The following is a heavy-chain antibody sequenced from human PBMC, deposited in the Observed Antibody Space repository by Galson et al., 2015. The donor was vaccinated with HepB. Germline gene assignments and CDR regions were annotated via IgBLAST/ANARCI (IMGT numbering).Heavy chain of an antibody. J-gene: IGHJ6*02. CDR1: GFTFEDYA. Sequence: SLRLSCAASGFTFEDYAMHWVRQVPGKGLKWVSGISWNSDFTGYADSVRGRFTISRDNAKYSLYLQMNSLRADGTALYYCAQDLTYYYGSGSYFVGMEVWGQGTAVTVSS. D-gene: IGHD3-10*01. CDR2: ISWNSDFT. V-gene: IGHV3-9*01. CDR3: AQDLTYYYGSGSYFVGMEV.